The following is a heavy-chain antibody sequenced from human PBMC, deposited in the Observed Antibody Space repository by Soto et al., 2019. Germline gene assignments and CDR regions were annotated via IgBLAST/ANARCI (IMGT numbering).Heavy chain of an antibody. D-gene: IGHD3-3*01. CDR3: ARDAYYDFWSGYYRYYYYGMDV. J-gene: IGHJ6*02. CDR1: GFTFSSYS. Sequence: PGGSLRLSCAASGFTFSSYSMNWVRQAPGKGLEWVSSISSSSSYIYYADSVKGRFTISRDNAKNSLYLQMSSLRAEDTAVYYCARDAYYDFWSGYYRYYYYGMDVWGQGTTVTVSS. V-gene: IGHV3-21*01. CDR2: ISSSSSYI.